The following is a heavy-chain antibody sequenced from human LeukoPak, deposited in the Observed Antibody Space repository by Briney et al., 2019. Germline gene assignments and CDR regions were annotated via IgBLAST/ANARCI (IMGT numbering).Heavy chain of an antibody. CDR1: GITFSNYA. D-gene: IGHD3-10*01. V-gene: IGHV3-23*01. Sequence: QPGGSLRLSCAASGITFSNYAMSWVRQAPGKGLEWVSLMSGSGGSTYYADSVKGRFTISRDNAKNSLYLHMNSLRAEDTAVYYCARDPNRYYYGSGSYSAFDCWGQGTLVTVSS. J-gene: IGHJ4*02. CDR3: ARDPNRYYYGSGSYSAFDC. CDR2: MSGSGGST.